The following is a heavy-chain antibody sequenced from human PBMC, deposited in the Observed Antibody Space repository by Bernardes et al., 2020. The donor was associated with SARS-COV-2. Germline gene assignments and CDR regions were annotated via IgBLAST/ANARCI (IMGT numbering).Heavy chain of an antibody. CDR2: IRAYSGNT. J-gene: IGHJ5*02. D-gene: IGHD1-20*01. V-gene: IGHV1-18*01. CDR1: GYTFSTYG. CDR3: ARGDNLNWLDP. Sequence: ASVKVSCKASGYTFSTYGISWVRQAPGQGLEWMGRIRAYSGNTDYAQKFQGRVTMTTDTSTSTAYMELWSLRSDDTAVYYCARGDNLNWLDPWGKGTLVTV.